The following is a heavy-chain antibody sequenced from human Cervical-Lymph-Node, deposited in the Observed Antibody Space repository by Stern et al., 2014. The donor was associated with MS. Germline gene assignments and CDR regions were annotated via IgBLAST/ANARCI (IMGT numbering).Heavy chain of an antibody. V-gene: IGHV1-69*12. CDR2: IIPIFGTA. Sequence: QDQLVQSGAEVKKPGSSVKVSCKASGGTFSSYAISWVRQAPGQGLEWMGGIIPIFGTANYAQKFQGRVTITADESTSTAYMELSSLRSEDTAVYYCARAPYYYDSSGYYDYFDYWGQGTLVTVSS. J-gene: IGHJ4*02. CDR3: ARAPYYYDSSGYYDYFDY. D-gene: IGHD3-22*01. CDR1: GGTFSSYA.